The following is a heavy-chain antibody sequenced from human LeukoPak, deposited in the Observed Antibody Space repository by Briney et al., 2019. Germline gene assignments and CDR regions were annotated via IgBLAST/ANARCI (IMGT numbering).Heavy chain of an antibody. CDR3: VRDGVGAPPFDY. J-gene: IGHJ4*02. V-gene: IGHV3-74*01. CDR1: GVTFSNHW. D-gene: IGHD1-26*01. CDR2: IKGDGSSI. Sequence: QSGGSLRLSCAASGVTFSNHWMHWVRQTPGKGLVWVSRIKGDGSSISHADSVKGRFTISRDNAKNTLDLQMNNLRVEDTAVYYCVRDGVGAPPFDYWGEGVLVTVSS.